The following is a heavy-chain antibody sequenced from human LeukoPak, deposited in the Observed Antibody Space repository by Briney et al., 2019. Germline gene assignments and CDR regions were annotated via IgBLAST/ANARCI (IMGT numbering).Heavy chain of an antibody. CDR1: GDSISSLF. CDR3: ARDSSSSWQRGYYYYYMDV. CDR2: IYGSRST. Sequence: SETLSLTCTVSGDSISSLFLSWIRQPAGKGLEWIGRIYGSRSTTYNPSLKSRVTMSVDTSKNQFSLKLTSVTAADTAVYYCARDSSSSWQRGYYYYYMDVWGKGTTVTVSS. D-gene: IGHD6-13*01. V-gene: IGHV4-4*07. J-gene: IGHJ6*03.